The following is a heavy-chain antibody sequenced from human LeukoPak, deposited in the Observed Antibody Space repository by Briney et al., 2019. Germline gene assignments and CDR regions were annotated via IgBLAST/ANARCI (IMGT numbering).Heavy chain of an antibody. D-gene: IGHD2/OR15-2a*01. Sequence: GGSLRLSCAASGFTVSSNYMSWVRQAPGRGLEWVSVICSSGSTYYADSVKGRFTISRDNSKNTLYLQMNSLRAEDTAVYYCATAFNSPFYGENWGQGTLVTVSS. V-gene: IGHV3-53*05. CDR1: GFTVSSNY. J-gene: IGHJ4*02. CDR3: ATAFNSPFYGEN. CDR2: ICSSGST.